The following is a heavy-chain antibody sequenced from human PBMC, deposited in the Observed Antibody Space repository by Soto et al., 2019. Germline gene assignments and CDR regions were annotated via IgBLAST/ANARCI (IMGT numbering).Heavy chain of an antibody. D-gene: IGHD1-7*01. Sequence: SETLSLTCAVSGGSFTSNNWWTWVRQPPGQGLEWIGEIYRTGSTNYNPSLKSRVTISLDKSEYQFSLKVTSLTAADTAVYYCASRDPGTSVDYWGQGTLVTVS. CDR1: GGSFTSNNW. CDR3: ASRDPGTSVDY. J-gene: IGHJ4*02. CDR2: IYRTGST. V-gene: IGHV4-4*02.